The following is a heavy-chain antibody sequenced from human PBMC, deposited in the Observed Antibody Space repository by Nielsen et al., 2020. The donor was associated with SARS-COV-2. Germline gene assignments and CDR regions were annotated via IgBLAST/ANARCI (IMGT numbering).Heavy chain of an antibody. J-gene: IGHJ6*03. Sequence: SETLSLTCTVSGDSISSSSNYWGWIRQPPGKGLEWIGSIYYSGSTYYNPSLESRLTISMDTSKNQFSLTLNSVTAADTAVYFCARGKRSYSGTFLSYYYYYYMDVWGKGTTVTVSS. V-gene: IGHV4-39*07. CDR3: ARGKRSYSGTFLSYYYYYYMDV. CDR1: GDSISSSSNY. CDR2: IYYSGST. D-gene: IGHD1-14*01.